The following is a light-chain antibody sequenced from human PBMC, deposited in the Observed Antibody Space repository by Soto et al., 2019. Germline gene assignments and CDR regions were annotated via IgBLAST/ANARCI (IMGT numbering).Light chain of an antibody. CDR3: QQRSSWPLT. V-gene: IGKV3-11*01. Sequence: EIVLTQSPVTLSLSPGERATLSCRASQSVTSYLAWYQQKPGQAPRLLIYVASYRATGIPARFSGSGSGTDFTLTISSLEPEDLAVYYCQQRSSWPLTFCQGTKVEIK. CDR1: QSVTSY. CDR2: VAS. J-gene: IGKJ1*01.